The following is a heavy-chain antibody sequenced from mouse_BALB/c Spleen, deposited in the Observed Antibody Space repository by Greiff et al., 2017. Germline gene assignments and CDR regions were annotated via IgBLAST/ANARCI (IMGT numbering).Heavy chain of an antibody. D-gene: IGHD2-1*01. Sequence: EVQGVESGGGLVKPGGSLKLSCAASGFAFSSYDMSWVRQTPEKRLEWVAYISSGGGSTYYPDTVKGRFTISRDNAKNTLYLQMSSLKSEDTAMYYCARHALYGNPYAMDYWGQGTSVTVSS. J-gene: IGHJ4*01. V-gene: IGHV5-12-1*01. CDR2: ISSGGGST. CDR1: GFAFSSYD. CDR3: ARHALYGNPYAMDY.